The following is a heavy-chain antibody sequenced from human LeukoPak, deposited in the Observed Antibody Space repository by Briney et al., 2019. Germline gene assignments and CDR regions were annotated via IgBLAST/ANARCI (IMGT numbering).Heavy chain of an antibody. Sequence: GGSLRLSCAVSGFTFSTYTMNWVRQAPGKGLEWVAYISSSRSPIYYADSLKGRFTISRDNSKNTLYLQMNSLRAEDTAVYYCAKDYYDSSGPPLDYWGQGTLVTVSS. J-gene: IGHJ4*02. CDR1: GFTFSTYT. D-gene: IGHD3-22*01. CDR2: ISSSRSPI. CDR3: AKDYYDSSGPPLDY. V-gene: IGHV3-48*01.